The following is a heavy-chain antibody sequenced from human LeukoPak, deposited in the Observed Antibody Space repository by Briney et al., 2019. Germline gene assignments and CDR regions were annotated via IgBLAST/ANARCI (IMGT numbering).Heavy chain of an antibody. CDR2: IYSGGST. Sequence: GGSLRLSCAASGFTVSSNYMSWVRQAPGKGLEWVSVIYSGGSTYYADSVKGRFTISRDNSKNTLYLQMNSLRAEDTAVCYCAKGPDYDFWSGYSYYGMDVWGQGTTVTVSS. J-gene: IGHJ6*02. D-gene: IGHD3-3*01. CDR3: AKGPDYDFWSGYSYYGMDV. CDR1: GFTVSSNY. V-gene: IGHV3-66*01.